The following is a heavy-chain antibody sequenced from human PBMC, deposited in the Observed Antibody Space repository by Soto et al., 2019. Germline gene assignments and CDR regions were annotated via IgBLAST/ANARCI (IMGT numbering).Heavy chain of an antibody. J-gene: IGHJ4*02. D-gene: IGHD1-26*01. CDR1: GYAFPRYV. CDR2: STHTGNT. V-gene: IGHV1-18*01. Sequence: GASVKVSCKTSGYAFPRYVINWVRQAPGHGLEWMGFSTHTGNTNYAQNFQGRVVLTTDTSTSTAYMEVTSLRSDDTAVYYCARSGEHPLDYWGQGTPVTVSS. CDR3: ARSGEHPLDY.